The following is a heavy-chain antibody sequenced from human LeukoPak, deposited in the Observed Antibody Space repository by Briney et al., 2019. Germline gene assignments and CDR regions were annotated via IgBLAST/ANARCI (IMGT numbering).Heavy chain of an antibody. D-gene: IGHD5-18*01. CDR1: GLTFSSYT. V-gene: IGHV3-21*01. CDR3: ARDKYSYGVFDY. CDR2: ISSSSSYI. Sequence: GGSLRLSCAVAGLTFSSYTMNWVRQSPGKGLEWVSSISSSSSYIYFADSVRGRFTISRDNAKNSLYLQMNSLRAEDTAVYFCARDKYSYGVFDYWGQGTLVTVSS. J-gene: IGHJ4*02.